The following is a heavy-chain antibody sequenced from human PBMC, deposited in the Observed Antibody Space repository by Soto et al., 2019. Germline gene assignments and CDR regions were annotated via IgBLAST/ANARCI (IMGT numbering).Heavy chain of an antibody. V-gene: IGHV3-73*01. CDR1: RFTFHGSA. CDR3: TRLSRSRIAAAGNGEDFAI. CDR2: IRSKANSDAT. D-gene: IGHD6-13*01. Sequence: GGSLPLTGAASRFTFHGSAMHWVRPAAGKGMEGVGCIRSKANSDATAYAASVKGRFTISRDDSKNTAYLQMTSLKTEDTAVYYCTRLSRSRIAAAGNGEDFAIWGQGTMVTVS. J-gene: IGHJ3*02.